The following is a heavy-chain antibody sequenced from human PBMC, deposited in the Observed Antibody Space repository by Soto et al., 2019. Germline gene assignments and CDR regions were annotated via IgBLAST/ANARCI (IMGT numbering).Heavy chain of an antibody. Sequence: GGSLRLSCAASGFTFSSYAMHWVRQAPGKGLEHVSAISSNGGSTYYANSVKGRFTISRDNSKNTLYLQMGSLRAEDMAVYYCARVVDYYDPYYYYGMDVWGQGTTVTVSS. CDR1: GFTFSSYA. V-gene: IGHV3-64*01. D-gene: IGHD3-22*01. J-gene: IGHJ6*02. CDR3: ARVVDYYDPYYYYGMDV. CDR2: ISSNGGST.